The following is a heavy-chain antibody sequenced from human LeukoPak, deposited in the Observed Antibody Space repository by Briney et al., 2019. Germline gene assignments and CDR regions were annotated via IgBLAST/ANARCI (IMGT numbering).Heavy chain of an antibody. D-gene: IGHD3-10*01. CDR1: GYTFTSYY. CDR2: IIPIFGTA. CDR3: ARVKWFGELFRYYYMDV. Sequence: GASVKVSCKASGYTFTSYYMHWVRQAPGQGLEWMGGIIPIFGTANYAQKFQGRVTITADKSTSTAYMELSSLRSEDTAVYYCARVKWFGELFRYYYMDVWGKGTTVTVSS. V-gene: IGHV1-69*06. J-gene: IGHJ6*03.